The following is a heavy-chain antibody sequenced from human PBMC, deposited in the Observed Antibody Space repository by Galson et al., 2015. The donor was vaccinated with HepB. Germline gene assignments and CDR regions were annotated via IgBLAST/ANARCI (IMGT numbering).Heavy chain of an antibody. Sequence: TLSLTCTVSGGSISSYYWSWIRQPPGKGLEWIGYIYYSGSTNYNPSLKSRVTISVDTSSNHFSMNLNSVTAADTAVYYCTRLGVKGGSAFHPDYWGQGTLVTVSS. CDR1: GGSISSYY. J-gene: IGHJ4*02. D-gene: IGHD1-26*01. V-gene: IGHV4-59*08. CDR2: IYYSGST. CDR3: TRLGVKGGSAFHPDY.